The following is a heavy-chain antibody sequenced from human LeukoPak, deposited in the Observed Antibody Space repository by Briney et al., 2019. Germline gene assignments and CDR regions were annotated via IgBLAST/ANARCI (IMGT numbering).Heavy chain of an antibody. Sequence: GGSLRLSCAASGFTFSSYAMHWVRQAPGKGLEWVAVISYDGSNKYYADSVKGRFTISRDDSKNMLYLQMNSLRAEDTAVYYCARDSGSYYLDYWGQGTLVTVSS. J-gene: IGHJ4*02. V-gene: IGHV3-30-3*01. D-gene: IGHD1-26*01. CDR2: ISYDGSNK. CDR3: ARDSGSYYLDY. CDR1: GFTFSSYA.